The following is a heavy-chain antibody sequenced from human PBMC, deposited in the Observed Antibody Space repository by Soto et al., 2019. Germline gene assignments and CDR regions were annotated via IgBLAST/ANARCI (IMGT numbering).Heavy chain of an antibody. CDR2: IYYSGST. V-gene: IGHV4-61*05. CDR3: ARGGWRHIDY. CDR1: GGSISSSSYY. J-gene: IGHJ4*02. Sequence: SETLSLTCTVSGGSISSSSYYWSWIRQPPGKGLEWIGYIYYSGSTNYNPSLKSRVTISVDTSKNQFSLKLSSVTAADTAVYYCARGGWRHIDYWGQGTLVTVSS. D-gene: IGHD3-3*01.